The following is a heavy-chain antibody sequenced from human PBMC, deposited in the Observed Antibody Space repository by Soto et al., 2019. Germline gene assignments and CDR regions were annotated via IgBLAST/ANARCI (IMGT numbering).Heavy chain of an antibody. CDR3: ARDHLLEKEEKAS. CDR2: ISSSGSTI. D-gene: IGHD1-1*01. CDR1: GFTFSDYY. Sequence: QVQLVESGGGLVKPGGSLRLSCAASGFTFSDYYMSWIRQAPGKGLEWVSYISSSGSTIYYADSVKGRFTISRDNAKNYLLLKRNSGKAGNAAVYYCARDHLLEKEEKASGGKGPRVTVP. V-gene: IGHV3-11*01. J-gene: IGHJ4*02.